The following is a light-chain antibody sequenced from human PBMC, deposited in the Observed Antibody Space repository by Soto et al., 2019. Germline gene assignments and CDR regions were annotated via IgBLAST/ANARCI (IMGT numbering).Light chain of an antibody. J-gene: IGKJ1*01. CDR3: QQYYSSPWT. V-gene: IGKV4-1*01. CDR2: WAS. Sequence: DIVMTQSPDSLAVSLGERATINCKSSQSVFYSSSSKNSLVWYQQKPGQPPKLLIYWASTRESGVPDRFSGRGSGTDFTLTISSLQAEAVAVYYCQQYYSSPWTFGQGTKVDIK. CDR1: QSVFYSSSSKNS.